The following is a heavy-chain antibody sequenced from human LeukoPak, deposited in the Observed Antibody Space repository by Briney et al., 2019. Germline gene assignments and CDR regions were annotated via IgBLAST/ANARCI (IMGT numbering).Heavy chain of an antibody. CDR2: ISAYNGNT. J-gene: IGHJ4*02. CDR1: GYSFTSYG. D-gene: IGHD1-26*01. Sequence: GASVKVSCKASGYSFTSYGIGWVRQAPGQGLEWMGWISAYNGNTNYAQKLQGRVTMTTDTSTSTAYMELRSLRSDDTAVYYCASPDPNSGTYNDFSHWGQGTLVTVSS. CDR3: ASPDPNSGTYNDFSH. V-gene: IGHV1-18*01.